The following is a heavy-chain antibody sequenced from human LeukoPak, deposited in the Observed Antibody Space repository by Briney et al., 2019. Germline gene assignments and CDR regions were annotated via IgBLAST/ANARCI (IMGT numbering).Heavy chain of an antibody. V-gene: IGHV3-23*01. CDR2: ISGSGGST. D-gene: IGHD2-2*01. Sequence: GGSLRLSCAASGFTFSSYAMSWVRQAPGKGLEWVSAISGSGGSTYYADSVKGRFTISRDNSKNTLYLQMNSLRAEDTAVYYCAKDRQYQQLFLNWFDPWGQGTLVTV. CDR1: GFTFSSYA. J-gene: IGHJ5*02. CDR3: AKDRQYQQLFLNWFDP.